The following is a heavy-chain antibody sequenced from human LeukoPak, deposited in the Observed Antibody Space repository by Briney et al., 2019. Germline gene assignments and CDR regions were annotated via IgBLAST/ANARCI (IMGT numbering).Heavy chain of an antibody. Sequence: SETLSLTCTVSGGSISSGSYYWSWIRQPAGKGLEWIGRVYTSGSTNYNPSLKSRVTISVDTSKNQFSLKLSSVTAADTAVYYCARNSGIAVAGDAFDIWGQGTMVTVSS. V-gene: IGHV4-61*02. CDR2: VYTSGST. CDR3: ARNSGIAVAGDAFDI. J-gene: IGHJ3*02. D-gene: IGHD6-19*01. CDR1: GGSISSGSYY.